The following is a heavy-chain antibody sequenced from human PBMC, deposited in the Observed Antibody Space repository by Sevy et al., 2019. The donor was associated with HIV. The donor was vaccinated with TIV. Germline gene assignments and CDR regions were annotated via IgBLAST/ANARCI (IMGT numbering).Heavy chain of an antibody. J-gene: IGHJ4*02. CDR1: GFTVNDKY. D-gene: IGHD6-19*01. CDR3: VSLFLSYRSGWSYFDY. CDR2: IFSSGST. V-gene: IGHV3-66*02. Sequence: GGSLRLSCAISGFTVNDKYIIWVRQAPGKGLEWVSDIFSSGSTYYADSAKGRFTISRDNSKNTVYLQMNSLRAEDTAVYYCVSLFLSYRSGWSYFDYWGQGTLVTVSS.